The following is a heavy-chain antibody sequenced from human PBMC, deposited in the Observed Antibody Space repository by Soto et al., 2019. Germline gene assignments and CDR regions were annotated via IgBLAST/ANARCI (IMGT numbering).Heavy chain of an antibody. Sequence: QVQLQQWGAGLLKPSETLSLTCAVSGGSFSGYYWTWIRQPPGKGLEWIGEINHSGTTNYNPSLTSRVTISLVTSKNQISLKLNSVTAADTAVYYCARGDYYYTSGTAYWYFDLWGRGTLVTVSS. V-gene: IGHV4-34*01. D-gene: IGHD3-10*01. J-gene: IGHJ2*01. CDR2: INHSGTT. CDR1: GGSFSGYY. CDR3: ARGDYYYTSGTAYWYFDL.